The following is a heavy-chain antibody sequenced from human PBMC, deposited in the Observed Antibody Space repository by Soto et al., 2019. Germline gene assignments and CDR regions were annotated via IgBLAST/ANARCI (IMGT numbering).Heavy chain of an antibody. J-gene: IGHJ6*02. CDR1: GYTFTNFG. CDR2: ISACNGNT. V-gene: IGHV1-18*01. Sequence: ASVKVSCKTSGYTFTNFGLSWVRQAPGQGLEWMGWISACNGNTKYSQKFQGRVTITRDTSASTAYMELSSLRSEDTAVYYCASSYSNYALIDYYYYGMDVWGQGTTVTVSS. D-gene: IGHD4-4*01. CDR3: ASSYSNYALIDYYYYGMDV.